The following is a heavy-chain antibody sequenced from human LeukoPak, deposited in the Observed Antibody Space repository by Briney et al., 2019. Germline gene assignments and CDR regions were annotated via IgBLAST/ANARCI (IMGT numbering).Heavy chain of an antibody. Sequence: GASVKVSCKASGYTFTSYDINWVREATGQGLEWMGWMNPNSGNTHYDQKFQGRVTMTRNTSISTAYMELSSLRSGDTAVYYCATGGATGLAWGQGTLVTVSS. CDR2: MNPNSGNT. J-gene: IGHJ4*02. D-gene: IGHD1-26*01. CDR1: GYTFTSYD. V-gene: IGHV1-8*01. CDR3: ATGGATGLA.